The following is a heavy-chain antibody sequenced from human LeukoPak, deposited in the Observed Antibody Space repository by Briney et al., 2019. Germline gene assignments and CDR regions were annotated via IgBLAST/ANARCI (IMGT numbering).Heavy chain of an antibody. J-gene: IGHJ3*02. V-gene: IGHV3-48*01. CDR2: ISSSSSTI. CDR1: GFTLSSYS. D-gene: IGHD2-21*02. Sequence: GGSLRLSCAASGFTLSSYSMNWVRQAPGKGLEWVSYISSSSSTIYYADSVKGRFTISRDNAKNSLYLQMNSLRAEDTAVYYCARKHEYSYGLYCGGDCYTDAFDIWGQGTMVTVSS. CDR3: ARKHEYSYGLYCGGDCYTDAFDI.